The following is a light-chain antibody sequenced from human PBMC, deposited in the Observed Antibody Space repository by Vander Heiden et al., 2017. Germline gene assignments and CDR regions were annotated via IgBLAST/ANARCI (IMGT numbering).Light chain of an antibody. CDR3: QQYNNWPRT. V-gene: IGKV3-15*01. Sequence: EEVVTQSPATLSVTPGESAILTCRASQSVSTSLAWYQQKPGQAPRLFIFHASTRATGIPDRFSGSGYATEFTLTISSLQSEDFAVYYCQQYNNWPRTFGQGTKVEFK. CDR1: QSVSTS. CDR2: HAS. J-gene: IGKJ1*01.